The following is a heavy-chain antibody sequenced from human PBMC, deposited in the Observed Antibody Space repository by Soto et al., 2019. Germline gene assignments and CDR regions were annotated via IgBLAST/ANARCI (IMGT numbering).Heavy chain of an antibody. Sequence: PGESLKISCKGSVYSFTSYWIGWVRQMPGKGLEWMGIIYPGDSDTRYSPSFQGQVTISADKSISTAYLQWSSLKASDTAMYYCARKYYYGSGSYYPGWYFDYWGQGTLVTVSS. CDR3: ARKYYYGSGSYYPGWYFDY. V-gene: IGHV5-51*01. J-gene: IGHJ4*02. CDR1: VYSFTSYW. CDR2: IYPGDSDT. D-gene: IGHD3-10*01.